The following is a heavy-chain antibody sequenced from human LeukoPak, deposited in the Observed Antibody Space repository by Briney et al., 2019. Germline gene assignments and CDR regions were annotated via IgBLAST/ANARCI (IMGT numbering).Heavy chain of an antibody. CDR2: IYSGGST. V-gene: IGHV3-53*01. CDR3: ARWSRDAFDI. CDR1: GFAVSSNY. Sequence: GGSLRLSCAASGFAVSSNYMSWVRQTPGKGLEWVSIIYSGGSTYYADSVKGRFTISRDNAKNTLYLQMNSLRAEDTAVYYCARWSRDAFDIWGQGTMVTVSS. J-gene: IGHJ3*02.